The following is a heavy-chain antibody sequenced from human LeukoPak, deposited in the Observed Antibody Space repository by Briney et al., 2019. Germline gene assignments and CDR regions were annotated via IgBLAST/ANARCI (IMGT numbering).Heavy chain of an antibody. V-gene: IGHV3-74*01. CDR2: ILSDGSST. J-gene: IGHJ4*02. Sequence: GGSLRLSCAASGFTFSSYWMHWVRQAPGKGLVWVSRILSDGSSTTYADSVKGRFTISRDNSKNTLYLQMNSLRAEDTAVYYCARDPDGGNSYWGPGTLVTVSS. CDR3: ARDPDGGNSY. D-gene: IGHD4-23*01. CDR1: GFTFSSYW.